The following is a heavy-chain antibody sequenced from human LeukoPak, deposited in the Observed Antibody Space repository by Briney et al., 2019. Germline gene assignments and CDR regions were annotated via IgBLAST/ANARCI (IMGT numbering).Heavy chain of an antibody. V-gene: IGHV4-59*01. CDR3: ARTEWLTSDYNYYYYYGMDV. CDR2: IYYSGST. CDR1: GGSISSYY. D-gene: IGHD3-3*01. Sequence: SETLSLTCTVSGGSISSYYWSWIRQPPGKGLEWIGYIYYSGSTNYNPSLKSRVTISVDTSKNQFSLKLSSVTAADTAVYYCARTEWLTSDYNYYYYYGMDVWGQGTTVTVSS. J-gene: IGHJ6*02.